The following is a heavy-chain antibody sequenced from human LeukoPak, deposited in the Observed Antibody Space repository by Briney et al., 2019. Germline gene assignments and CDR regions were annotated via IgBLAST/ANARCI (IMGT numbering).Heavy chain of an antibody. CDR1: GFTFSSYA. CDR2: ISYDGSNK. CDR3: AKDTSGWYMTFDY. J-gene: IGHJ4*02. D-gene: IGHD6-19*01. Sequence: GGSLRLSCAASGFTFSSYAMHWVRQAPGKGLEWVAVISYDGSNKYYADSVKGRFTISRDNSKNTLYLQMNSLRAEDTAVYYCAKDTSGWYMTFDYWGQGTLVTVSS. V-gene: IGHV3-30*04.